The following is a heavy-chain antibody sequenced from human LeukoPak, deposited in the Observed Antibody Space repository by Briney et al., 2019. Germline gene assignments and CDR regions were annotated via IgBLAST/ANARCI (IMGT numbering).Heavy chain of an antibody. V-gene: IGHV4-39*01. J-gene: IGHJ4*02. Sequence: SETLSLTCTVSGGSISSSNYYWGWIRQPPGKGLEWIGSIYYSGSTYYNPSLKSRVTISVDTSKNQFSLKLSSVTAADTAVYYCARASRIPPEGRSIDYWGQGTLVTVSS. D-gene: IGHD6-6*01. CDR2: IYYSGST. CDR1: GGSISSSNYY. CDR3: ARASRIPPEGRSIDY.